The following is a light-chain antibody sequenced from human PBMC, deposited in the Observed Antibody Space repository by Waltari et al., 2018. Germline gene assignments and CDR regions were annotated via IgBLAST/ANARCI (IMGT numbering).Light chain of an antibody. CDR3: SSYAGDNILI. CDR1: RSHVAFYHF. CDR2: DVN. V-gene: IGLV2-8*01. J-gene: IGLJ2*01. Sequence: QSALTQPPSASGSPGQSVSISCTGTRSHVAFYHFVSWYKQDPGKAPKLIIYDVNKRPSGVPGRFSGSKSGNTASLIVSGLQADDEAYYYCSSYAGDNILIFGGGTKLTV.